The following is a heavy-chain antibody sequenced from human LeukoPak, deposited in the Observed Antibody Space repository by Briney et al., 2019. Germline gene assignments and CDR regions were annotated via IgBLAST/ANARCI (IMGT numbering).Heavy chain of an antibody. CDR2: INPNSGGT. J-gene: IGHJ4*02. CDR1: GYTFTGYY. Sequence: ASVKVSCKASGYTFTGYYMHWVRQSPGQGLEWMGWINPNSGGTNYAQKFQGRVTMTRDTSISTAYMELSRLRSDDTAVYYCARLGCSSTSCYYYFDYWGQGTLVTVSS. D-gene: IGHD2-2*01. V-gene: IGHV1-2*02. CDR3: ARLGCSSTSCYYYFDY.